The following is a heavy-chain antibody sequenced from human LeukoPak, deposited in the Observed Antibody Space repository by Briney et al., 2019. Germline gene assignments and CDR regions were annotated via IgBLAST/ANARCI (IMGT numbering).Heavy chain of an antibody. CDR1: GVSISSFNW. J-gene: IGHJ5*02. D-gene: IGHD2-2*01. CDR2: INDNGGT. V-gene: IGHV4-4*02. CDR3: ARKIASQGDNWFDP. Sequence: SGTLSLTCVVSGVSISSFNWWTWVRQPPGKGLEWVAEINDNGGTNYNPSLKSRVITSVDTSTNQFSLKMNSVTAADTAVYYCARKIASQGDNWFDPWGQGILVTVSS.